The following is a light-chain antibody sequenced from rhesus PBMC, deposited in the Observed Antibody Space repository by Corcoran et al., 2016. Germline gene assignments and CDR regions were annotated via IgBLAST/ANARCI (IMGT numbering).Light chain of an antibody. Sequence: DIQMTQSPSSLSASVGDRVTITCRTSENVNNYLHWYQQKPGKAPKLLIYKASTLQSGVPSRFSGSGSGTDYTFTISCLQSEDVATYYCQHNYGTPFTFGPGTKLDV. J-gene: IGKJ3*01. CDR3: QHNYGTPFT. CDR1: ENVNNY. V-gene: IGKV1-74*01. CDR2: KAS.